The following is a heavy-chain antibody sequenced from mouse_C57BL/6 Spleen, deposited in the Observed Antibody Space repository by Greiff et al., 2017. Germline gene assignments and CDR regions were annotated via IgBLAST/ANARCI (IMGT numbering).Heavy chain of an antibody. CDR3: GGGWLLRYGYFDV. CDR1: GYSITSDY. CDR2: ISYSGST. J-gene: IGHJ1*03. D-gene: IGHD2-3*01. V-gene: IGHV3-8*01. Sequence: EVQLQESGPGLAKPSQTLSLTCSVTGYSITSDYWNWIRKFPGNKLEYMGYISYSGSTYYNPSPKSRISITRDTSKNQYYLLLNPVTTEDTAAYYCGGGWLLRYGYFDVWGTGTTVTVSS.